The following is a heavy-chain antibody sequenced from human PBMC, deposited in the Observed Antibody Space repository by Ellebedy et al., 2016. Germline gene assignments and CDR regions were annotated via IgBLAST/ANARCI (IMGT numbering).Heavy chain of an antibody. Sequence: GESLKISCAASGFTFSDYYISWIRQTPGKGLEWVTYISPSSITISYTDSVKGRFTNSRDNAKNSLYLQLNSLRVEDTAVYFCARGTGHFNYWGQGTLVTVSS. J-gene: IGHJ4*02. CDR1: GFTFSDYY. D-gene: IGHD1-1*01. CDR2: ISPSSITI. CDR3: ARGTGHFNY. V-gene: IGHV3-11*01.